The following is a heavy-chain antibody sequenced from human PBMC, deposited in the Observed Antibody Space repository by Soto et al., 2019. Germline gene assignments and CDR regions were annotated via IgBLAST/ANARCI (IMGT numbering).Heavy chain of an antibody. D-gene: IGHD2-21*02. Sequence: SVTLCLTCAVSGSSSGIPYCYWIWIHQAPGKGLEWIGYVYYTGSTYYNPSLMSRLTISVDTSKNQFSLKLTSVTAAETAVYYCVRTARQGAVAPHWFDRWGQGTQVTVSS. CDR2: VYYTGST. J-gene: IGHJ5*02. CDR1: GSSSGIPYCY. CDR3: VRTARQGAVAPHWFDR. V-gene: IGHV4-30-4*01.